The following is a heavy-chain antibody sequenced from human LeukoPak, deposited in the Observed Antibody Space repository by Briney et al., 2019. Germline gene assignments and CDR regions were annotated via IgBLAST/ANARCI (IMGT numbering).Heavy chain of an antibody. V-gene: IGHV1-18*01. J-gene: IGHJ4*02. D-gene: IGHD3-3*01. CDR2: ISAYNGNT. CDR3: ARAERITIFGVVISTFDY. CDR1: GYTFTSYG. Sequence: GASVKVSCKASGYTFTSYGISWVRQAPGQGLEWMGWISAYNGNTNYAQKFQGRVTMTRDTSISTAYMELSRLRSDDTAVYYCARAERITIFGVVISTFDYWGQGTLVTVSS.